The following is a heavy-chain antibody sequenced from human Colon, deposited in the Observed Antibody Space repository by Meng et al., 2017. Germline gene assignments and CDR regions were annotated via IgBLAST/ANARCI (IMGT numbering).Heavy chain of an antibody. CDR3: ARHGGYYQDF. CDR2: IDHRGSA. Sequence: QVQLQGSGPGLVKPSGPLSLACSVSGASVSVNSYWSWVRQPPGRGLEWIGQIDHRGSAYYRPSLNSRVTMSLDKSRNQFSLRLTSVTAADTAVYYCARHGGYYQDFWGQGTLVTVSS. D-gene: IGHD4-23*01. CDR1: GASVSVNSY. J-gene: IGHJ4*02. V-gene: IGHV4-4*02.